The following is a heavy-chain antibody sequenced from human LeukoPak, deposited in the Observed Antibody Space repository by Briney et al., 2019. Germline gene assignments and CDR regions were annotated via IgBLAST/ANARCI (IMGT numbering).Heavy chain of an antibody. CDR1: GYTFTSYD. CDR3: ARVSYDSSGDFDY. D-gene: IGHD3-22*01. V-gene: IGHV1-2*02. CDR2: INPNSGGT. Sequence: ASVKVSCKASGYTFTSYDINWVRQATGQGREWMGWINPNSGGTNYAQKFQGRVTMTRDTSISTAYMELSRLRSDDTAVYYCARVSYDSSGDFDYWGQGTLVTVSS. J-gene: IGHJ4*02.